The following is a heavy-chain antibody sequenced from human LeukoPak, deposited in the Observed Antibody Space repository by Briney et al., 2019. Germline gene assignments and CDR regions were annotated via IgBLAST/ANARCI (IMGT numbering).Heavy chain of an antibody. V-gene: IGHV4-59*01. CDR3: ARSGYHNWFDH. CDR1: GGSISSYY. Sequence: SETLSLTCTVSGGSISSYYWSWIRQPPGKGLEWIGYIYYSGSTNYNPSLKNRVTISVDTSKDQFSLKVNSVTAADTAVYYCARSGYHNWFDHWGQGTLVTVSS. CDR2: IYYSGST. D-gene: IGHD3-22*01. J-gene: IGHJ5*02.